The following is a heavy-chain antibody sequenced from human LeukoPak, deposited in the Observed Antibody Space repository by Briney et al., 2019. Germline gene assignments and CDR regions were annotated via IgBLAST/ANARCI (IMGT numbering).Heavy chain of an antibody. V-gene: IGHV4-61*01. CDR1: DGSVSSASYY. J-gene: IGHJ4*02. Sequence: SETLSLTCTVSDGSVSSASYYWNWIRQPPGKGLECIGYMFYSGTTNYNPSLKSRLTISIDTSKNQISLKLSSVSAADTAVYYCARGRYGDYPPFDFWGQGTLVTVSS. CDR3: ARGRYGDYPPFDF. CDR2: MFYSGTT. D-gene: IGHD4-17*01.